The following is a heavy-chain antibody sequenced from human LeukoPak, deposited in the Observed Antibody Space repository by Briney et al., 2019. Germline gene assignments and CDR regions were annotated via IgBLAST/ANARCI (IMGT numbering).Heavy chain of an antibody. Sequence: PSQTLSLTCTVSGGSISSGGYYWSWIRQHPGKGLEWIGYIYYSGSTYYNPSLKSRVTISVDTSKNQFSLKLSSVTAADTAVYYCARFAYGSGANWFDPWGQGTLVTVSS. D-gene: IGHD3-10*01. CDR2: IYYSGST. CDR3: ARFAYGSGANWFDP. V-gene: IGHV4-31*03. J-gene: IGHJ5*02. CDR1: GGSISSGGYY.